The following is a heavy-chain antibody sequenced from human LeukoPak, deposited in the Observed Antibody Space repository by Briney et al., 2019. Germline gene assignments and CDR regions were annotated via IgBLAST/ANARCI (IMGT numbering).Heavy chain of an antibody. CDR3: ANGDFDY. V-gene: IGHV3-23*01. Sequence: GRSLRLSCTTSGFTFRDYAMSWVRQAPGKGLEWVSGITYSSGYTYYADSVKGRFTISRDNSRNTLYLQMNSLRAEDTAVYYCANGDFDYWGQGTLVTVSS. J-gene: IGHJ4*02. CDR2: ITYSSGYT. CDR1: GFTFRDYA.